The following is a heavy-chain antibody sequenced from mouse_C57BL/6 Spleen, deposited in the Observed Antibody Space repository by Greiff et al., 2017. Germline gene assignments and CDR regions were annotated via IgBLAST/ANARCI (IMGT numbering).Heavy chain of an antibody. J-gene: IGHJ1*03. D-gene: IGHD1-3*01. CDR2: IYPSGSYT. CDR3: ARIYDGSSWCFAV. Sequence: LLRPGTPVTLSCKASGYTFTSYWMHWVKQRPGQGLEWIGVIYPSGSYTNYNQQFKGKATLTVDTSSSTAYMQLSSLTSEDSAVYYCARIYDGSSWCFAVWGTGTTVTVSA. V-gene: IGHV1-59*01. CDR1: GYTFTSYW.